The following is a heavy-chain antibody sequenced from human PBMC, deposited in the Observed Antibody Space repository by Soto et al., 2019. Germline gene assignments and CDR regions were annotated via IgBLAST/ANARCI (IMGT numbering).Heavy chain of an antibody. CDR2: IYPAGPT. D-gene: IGHD1-1*01. V-gene: IGHV3-53*01. Sequence: GGSLRLSCAACGFTVSNYYMSWVRQAPGRGLQWVSVIYPAGPTYYADSVKGRFTISRDESKNTLYFQMDNLRAEDTATHYCARGKSRDAYNPLGYWGPLTLVTVSS. J-gene: IGHJ4*02. CDR3: ARGKSRDAYNPLGY. CDR1: GFTVSNYY.